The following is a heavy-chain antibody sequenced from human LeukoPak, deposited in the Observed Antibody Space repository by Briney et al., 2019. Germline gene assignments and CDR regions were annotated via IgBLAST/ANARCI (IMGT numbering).Heavy chain of an antibody. D-gene: IGHD5-18*01. V-gene: IGHV4-59*01. CDR3: ARLGYSYGDFDY. J-gene: IGHJ4*02. CDR1: GGSISSYY. CDR2: IYYSGST. Sequence: SETLSLTCTVSGGSISSYYWSWIRQPPGKGLEWIGYIYYSGSTNYNPSLKSRVTISVDTSKNQFSLQLSSVTAADTAVYYCARLGYSYGDFDYWGQGTLVTVSS.